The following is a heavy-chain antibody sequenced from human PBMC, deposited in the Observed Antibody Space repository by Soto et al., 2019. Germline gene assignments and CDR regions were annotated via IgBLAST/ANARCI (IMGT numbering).Heavy chain of an antibody. D-gene: IGHD1-1*01. J-gene: IGHJ4*02. CDR1: GFTFNTYA. V-gene: IGHV3-23*01. Sequence: EVQLLESVGGLVQPGGSLRLSCAVSGFTFNTYAMNWVRQAPGKGLEWVSSITNSGGTTYYADSVKGRFTISRDNSKNTLYLQMNSLRVEDTAVYYCAKGATGTDYWGQGTLVTVSS. CDR2: ITNSGGTT. CDR3: AKGATGTDY.